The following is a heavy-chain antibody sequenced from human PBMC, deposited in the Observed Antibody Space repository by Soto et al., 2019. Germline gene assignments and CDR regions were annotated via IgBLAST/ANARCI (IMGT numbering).Heavy chain of an antibody. Sequence: SETLSLTCTVSGGSISSSSYYWGWIRQPPGKGLEWIGSIYYSGSTYYNPSLKSRVTISVDTSKNQFSLKLSSVTAADTAVYYCAGYYDFWSGYSQTPSIYYHGMDVWGQGTTVTVSS. D-gene: IGHD3-3*01. V-gene: IGHV4-39*01. J-gene: IGHJ6*02. CDR1: GGSISSSSYY. CDR3: AGYYDFWSGYSQTPSIYYHGMDV. CDR2: IYYSGST.